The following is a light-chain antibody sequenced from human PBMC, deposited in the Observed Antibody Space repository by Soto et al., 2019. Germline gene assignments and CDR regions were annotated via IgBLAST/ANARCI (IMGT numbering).Light chain of an antibody. CDR2: AAS. CDR1: QSISKY. V-gene: IGKV1-39*01. CDR3: QQSYSTPPDT. Sequence: DIQMTQSPSSLSASVGDRVTITCRASQSISKYLNWYQQKPGQAPNLLIYAASTLQSGVPSRFSGSRSGTDFTLTISSLQPEDFANYYCQQSYSTPPDTFGQGTKLEIK. J-gene: IGKJ2*01.